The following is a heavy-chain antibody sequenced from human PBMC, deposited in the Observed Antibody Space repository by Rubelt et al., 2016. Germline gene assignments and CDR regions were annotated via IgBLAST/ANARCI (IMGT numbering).Heavy chain of an antibody. Sequence: VSSISSSSYIYYADSVKGRFTISRDNAKNSLYLQMNSLRAEDTAVYYCARGSRLLWFGDEAWGQGTLATVSS. CDR3: ARGSRLLWFGDEA. D-gene: IGHD3-10*01. J-gene: IGHJ5*02. CDR2: ISSSSYI. V-gene: IGHV3-69-1*01.